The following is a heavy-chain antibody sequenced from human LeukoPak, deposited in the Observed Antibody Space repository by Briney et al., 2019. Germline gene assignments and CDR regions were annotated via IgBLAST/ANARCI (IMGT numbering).Heavy chain of an antibody. CDR1: GGSISSYY. Sequence: SETLSLTCTVSGGSISSYYWSWIRQPPGKGLEWIGEIYHSGSTNYNPSLKSRVTISVDKSKNQFSLKLSSVTAADTAVYYCARDLSLSLGCWGQGTLVTVSS. CDR3: ARDLSLSLGC. V-gene: IGHV4-59*12. D-gene: IGHD6-19*01. J-gene: IGHJ4*02. CDR2: IYHSGST.